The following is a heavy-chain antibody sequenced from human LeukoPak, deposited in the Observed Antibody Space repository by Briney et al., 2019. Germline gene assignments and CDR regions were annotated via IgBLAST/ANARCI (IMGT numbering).Heavy chain of an antibody. V-gene: IGHV4-31*03. D-gene: IGHD6-13*01. CDR1: GGSLNSGSYY. Sequence: PSETLSLTCTVSGGSLNSGSYYWRWLRQPPGKGLEWLGYIYYRGDTNYNPSLKSRVTISLDTSKNQFSLKVKSVTAADTAVYYCASAGYSSGWYHYWGQGTRVTVSS. J-gene: IGHJ4*02. CDR2: IYYRGDT. CDR3: ASAGYSSGWYHY.